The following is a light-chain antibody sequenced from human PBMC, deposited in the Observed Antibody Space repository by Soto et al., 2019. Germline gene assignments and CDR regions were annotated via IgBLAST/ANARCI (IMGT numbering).Light chain of an antibody. J-gene: IGLJ1*01. CDR2: EVS. CDR1: NSDVGAYRY. V-gene: IGLV2-14*01. CDR3: SSYTITSTSV. Sequence: QSVLTQPASVSGSPGQALTISCSGSNSDVGAYRYVSWYQQHPGKAPKLMIYEVSNRPSGVSERFSGSMSGNTASLTIFGLQAEDEADYYCSSYTITSTSVFGTGTKGTVL.